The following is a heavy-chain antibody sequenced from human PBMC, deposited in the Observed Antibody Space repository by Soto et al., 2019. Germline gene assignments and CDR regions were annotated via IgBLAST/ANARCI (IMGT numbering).Heavy chain of an antibody. V-gene: IGHV3-21*01. Sequence: PGGSLSLSCAASGFTFSSYSMNWVRQAPGKGLEWVSSISSSSSYIYYADSVKGRFTISRDNAKNSLYLQMNSLRAEDTAVYYCARAPEPYYDFWSGYYTGLGPDYWGQGTLVTVSS. D-gene: IGHD3-3*01. CDR3: ARAPEPYYDFWSGYYTGLGPDY. J-gene: IGHJ4*02. CDR1: GFTFSSYS. CDR2: ISSSSSYI.